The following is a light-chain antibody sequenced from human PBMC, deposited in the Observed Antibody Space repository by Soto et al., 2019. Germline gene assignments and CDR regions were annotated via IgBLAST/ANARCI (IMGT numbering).Light chain of an antibody. CDR2: RAS. CDR3: QQYHNLWT. Sequence: EIVMTQSPATLSVSPGERATLSCRASQSVSSNVAWYQQRPGQAPRLLIYRASTRATGIPARFSGSGSGTEFPLTISSLQSEDFAVYYCQQYHNLWTFGQGTKVEIK. CDR1: QSVSSN. J-gene: IGKJ1*01. V-gene: IGKV3-15*01.